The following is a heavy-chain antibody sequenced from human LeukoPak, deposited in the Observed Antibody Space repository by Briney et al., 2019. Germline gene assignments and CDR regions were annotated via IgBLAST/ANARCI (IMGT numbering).Heavy chain of an antibody. CDR3: TREGMGTTFSAWFDP. Sequence: GGSLRLSCAASGFTFSSYGMHWVRQAPGKGLEWVAVISSGGSIDYYADSVRGRFTVSRDNSKNTLYLQVNSLRVEDTAVYYCTREGMGTTFSAWFDPWGQGTLVTVPS. CDR1: GFTFSSYG. CDR2: ISSGGSID. D-gene: IGHD1-7*01. V-gene: IGHV3-30*03. J-gene: IGHJ5*02.